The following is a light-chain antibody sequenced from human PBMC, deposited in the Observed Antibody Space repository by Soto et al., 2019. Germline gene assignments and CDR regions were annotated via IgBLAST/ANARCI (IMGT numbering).Light chain of an antibody. Sequence: EIVLTQSPGTLSLSPGERATLSCRASQSISRTYLAWYQQKLGQAPRLLIYGASSRATGIPDRFSGSGSGTDFTLTISRLEPEDSAVYYCQQYGSSPRTFGQGTQVEIK. CDR1: QSISRTY. CDR3: QQYGSSPRT. J-gene: IGKJ1*01. V-gene: IGKV3-20*01. CDR2: GAS.